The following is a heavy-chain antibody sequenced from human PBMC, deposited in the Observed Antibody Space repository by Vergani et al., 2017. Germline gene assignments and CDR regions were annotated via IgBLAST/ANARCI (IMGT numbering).Heavy chain of an antibody. CDR3: ARDASGLAFDY. CDR1: GFTVSSNY. CDR2: IYSGGSP. Sequence: EVQLVESGGGLIQPGGSLRLSCAASGFTVSSNYMSWVRQAPGKGLEGVSVIYSGGSPYYADAVKGRFTISRDNSKNTLYLQMNSLRAEDTAVYYCARDASGLAFDYWGQGTLVTVSS. J-gene: IGHJ4*02. D-gene: IGHD3-22*01. V-gene: IGHV3-53*01.